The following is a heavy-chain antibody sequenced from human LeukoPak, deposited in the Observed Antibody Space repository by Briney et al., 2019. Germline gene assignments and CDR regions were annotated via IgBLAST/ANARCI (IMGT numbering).Heavy chain of an antibody. CDR3: AKTRGHDMDV. CDR2: IYSGGST. V-gene: IGHV3-53*01. Sequence: GGSLRLSCAASGFTVSSNYMSWVRQAPGKGLEWVSVIYSGGSTYYADSVKGRFTIARDNSQNTLYLQMSSLRAEDTAVYYCAKTRGHDMDVWGQGTTVIVSS. J-gene: IGHJ6*02. D-gene: IGHD3-16*01. CDR1: GFTVSSNY.